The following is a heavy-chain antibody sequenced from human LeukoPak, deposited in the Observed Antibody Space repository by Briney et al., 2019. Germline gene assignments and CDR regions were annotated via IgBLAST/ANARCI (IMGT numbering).Heavy chain of an antibody. Sequence: PSETLSLTCTVSGGSISSYYWSWIRQPPGKGLEWIGEINHSGSTNYNPSLKSRVAISVDTSKNQFSLKLSSVTAADTAVYYCARPMVRGVIGVNWFDPWGQGTLVTVSS. J-gene: IGHJ5*02. V-gene: IGHV4-34*01. CDR2: INHSGST. CDR3: ARPMVRGVIGVNWFDP. CDR1: GGSISSYY. D-gene: IGHD3-10*01.